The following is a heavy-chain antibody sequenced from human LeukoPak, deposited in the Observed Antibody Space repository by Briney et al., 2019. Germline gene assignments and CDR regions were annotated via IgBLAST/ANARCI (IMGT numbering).Heavy chain of an antibody. V-gene: IGHV4-39*01. D-gene: IGHD6-19*01. Sequence: PSETLSLTCTVSGGSLSSSSYYWGWIRQPPGNGLEGIGSIYYTGSTYYNPSLKRRTTISVDTPKNHFSLQLSFVTAAPTAVFYCGRHPRVEVADPEALHICGQGKKVTLSS. CDR1: GGSLSSSSYY. CDR2: IYYTGST. CDR3: GRHPRVEVADPEALHI. J-gene: IGHJ3*02.